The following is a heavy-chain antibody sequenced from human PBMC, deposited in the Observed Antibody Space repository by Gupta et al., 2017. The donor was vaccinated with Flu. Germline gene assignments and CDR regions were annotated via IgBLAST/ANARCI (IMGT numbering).Heavy chain of an antibody. CDR1: CYTFTGDY. Sequence: QVQLVQSGAEVKKPGAPVTVSCKASCYTFTGDYLHGVRQAPGRGREWRGWSNPNSGNTNYAQKFQDRVTMTRDTTTRTAYMELASLRSDDTAVYFCARSIPSYWYFDLWGRGTLVTVSS. CDR2: SNPNSGNT. D-gene: IGHD6-6*01. J-gene: IGHJ2*01. CDR3: ARSIPSYWYFDL. V-gene: IGHV1-2*02.